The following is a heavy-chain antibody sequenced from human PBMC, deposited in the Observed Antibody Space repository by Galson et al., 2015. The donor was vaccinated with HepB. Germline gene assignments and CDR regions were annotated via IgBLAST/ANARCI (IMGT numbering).Heavy chain of an antibody. J-gene: IGHJ4*02. V-gene: IGHV3-21*01. Sequence: SLRLSCAASGFTFSTYSMSWVRRAPGKGLEWVSSISSRSNYIYYADSVKGRFTISRDNAKNSLYLQVNSLRAEDTALYYCAGKHTSSWYYWGQGTLVTVSS. CDR1: GFTFSTYS. CDR3: AGKHTSSWYY. CDR2: ISSRSNYI. D-gene: IGHD6-13*01.